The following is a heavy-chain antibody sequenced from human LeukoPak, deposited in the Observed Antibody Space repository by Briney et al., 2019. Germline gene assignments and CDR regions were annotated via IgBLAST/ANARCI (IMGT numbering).Heavy chain of an antibody. Sequence: GGSLRLSCVASGFSVSSNYMSWVRQAPGKGLEWVSVIFSGGSTYYADSVKGRFTISRDDSKNTVYLQLNSLRAEDTAVYYCARTLPGSYSDCWGQGTLVAVS. J-gene: IGHJ4*02. CDR3: ARTLPGSYSDC. CDR1: GFSVSSNY. V-gene: IGHV3-53*01. D-gene: IGHD7-27*01. CDR2: IFSGGST.